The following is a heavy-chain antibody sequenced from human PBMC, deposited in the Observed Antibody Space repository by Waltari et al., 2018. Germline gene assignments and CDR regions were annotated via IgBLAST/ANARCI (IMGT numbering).Heavy chain of an antibody. CDR1: GGSISSSNYF. CDR3: ARSTGIPTGHYMDV. CDR2: IHYSEIT. D-gene: IGHD1-1*01. J-gene: IGHJ6*03. V-gene: IGHV4-39*07. Sequence: QVQLQESGPGLVRPSETLCLNCTVSGGSISSSNYFWAWVRQPPGKGLEWIGSIHYSEITYYNPSLKSRVTISGDTSKNQFSLNLSSVTAADSAVYYCARSTGIPTGHYMDVWGKGTTVTISS.